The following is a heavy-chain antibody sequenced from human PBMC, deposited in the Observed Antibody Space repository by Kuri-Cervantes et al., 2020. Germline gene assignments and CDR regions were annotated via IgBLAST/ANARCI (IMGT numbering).Heavy chain of an antibody. V-gene: IGHV3-48*01. CDR1: GFTFSSYA. CDR2: ISSSGSTI. J-gene: IGHJ4*02. CDR3: VRDILYRGGRYFDT. D-gene: IGHD2/OR15-2a*01. Sequence: GGSLRLSCAASGFTFSSYAMHWVRQAPGKGLEWVSYISSSGSTIYYADSVKGRFTISRDNSKNTLFLQMNSLRGEDTALYYCVRDILYRGGRYFDTWGQGTLVTVSS.